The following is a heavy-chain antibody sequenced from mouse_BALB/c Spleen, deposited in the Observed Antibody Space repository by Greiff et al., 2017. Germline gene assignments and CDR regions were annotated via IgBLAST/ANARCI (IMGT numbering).Heavy chain of an antibody. CDR2: ISSGSSTI. J-gene: IGHJ4*01. Sequence: EVKLVESGGGLVQPGGSRKLSCAASGFTFSSFGMHWVRQAPEKGLEWVAYISSGSSTIYYADTVKGRFTISRDNPKNTLFLQMTSLRSEDTAMYYCARSEVRGAMDYWGQGTSVTVSS. CDR1: GFTFSSFG. CDR3: ARSEVRGAMDY. D-gene: IGHD2-14*01. V-gene: IGHV5-17*02.